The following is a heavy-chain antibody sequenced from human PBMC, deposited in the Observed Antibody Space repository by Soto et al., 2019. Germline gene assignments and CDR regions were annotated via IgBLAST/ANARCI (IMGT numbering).Heavy chain of an antibody. V-gene: IGHV5-10-1*01. J-gene: IGHJ4*02. CDR3: ARQIYDSDTGPNFQYYFDS. D-gene: IGHD3-22*01. Sequence: GESLKISCKGSGYSFAGYWITWVRQKPGKGLEWMGRIDPSDSQTYYSPSFRGHVTISVTKSITTVFLQWRSLRASDTAMYYCARQIYDSDTGPNFQYYFDSWGQGTPVTVS. CDR1: GYSFAGYW. CDR2: IDPSDSQT.